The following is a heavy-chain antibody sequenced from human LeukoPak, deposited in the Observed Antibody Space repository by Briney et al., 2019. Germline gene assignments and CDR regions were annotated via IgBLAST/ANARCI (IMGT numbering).Heavy chain of an antibody. V-gene: IGHV3-48*04. J-gene: IGHJ3*02. Sequence: GGSLRLSCAASEFTFSSYSMNWVRQAPGKGLEWVSYITNSGNSKSYADSVKGRFTVSRDNPKNTLYLQMNSLRVEDTAVYYCVREGGGSFLDSFDIWGQGKLVTVSS. CDR1: EFTFSSYS. CDR2: ITNSGNSK. D-gene: IGHD2-15*01. CDR3: VREGGGSFLDSFDI.